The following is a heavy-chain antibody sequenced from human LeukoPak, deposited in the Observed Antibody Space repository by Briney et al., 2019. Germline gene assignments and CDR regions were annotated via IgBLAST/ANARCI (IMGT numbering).Heavy chain of an antibody. Sequence: ASVKVSCKASGYTFTSYYMHWVRQAPGQGLEWMGIINPSGGSTSYAQKFQGRVTMTRDMSTSTVYMELGSLRSEDTAVYYCAREGRVGATFEDAFDIWGQGTMVTVSS. D-gene: IGHD1-26*01. CDR2: INPSGGST. V-gene: IGHV1-46*01. CDR3: AREGRVGATFEDAFDI. J-gene: IGHJ3*02. CDR1: GYTFTSYY.